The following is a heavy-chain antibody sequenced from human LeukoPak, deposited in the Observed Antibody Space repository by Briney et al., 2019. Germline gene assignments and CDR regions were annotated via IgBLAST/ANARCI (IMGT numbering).Heavy chain of an antibody. D-gene: IGHD6-19*01. CDR1: GFTFSSYA. CDR2: TSGSGGST. CDR3: AKPLLGIAVAGTGVDY. Sequence: GGSLRLSCAASGFTFSSYAMSWVRQAPGKGLEWVSATSGSGGSTYYADSVKGRFTISRDNSKNTLYLQMNSLRAEDTAVYYCAKPLLGIAVAGTGVDYWGQGTLVTVSS. V-gene: IGHV3-23*01. J-gene: IGHJ4*02.